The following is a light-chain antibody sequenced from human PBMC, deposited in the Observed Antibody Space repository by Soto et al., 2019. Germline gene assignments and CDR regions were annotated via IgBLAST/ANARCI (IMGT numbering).Light chain of an antibody. Sequence: QSALTQPPSASGSPGQSVTISCTGTSSDVGGYDYVSWYQHHPGKAPKLMIYEVSKRPSGVPDRFSGSKSGNTASLTVSGLQAEDEADYDCSSYAGINNFYVFGTGTKLTVL. J-gene: IGLJ1*01. CDR3: SSYAGINNFYV. CDR1: SSDVGGYDY. CDR2: EVS. V-gene: IGLV2-8*01.